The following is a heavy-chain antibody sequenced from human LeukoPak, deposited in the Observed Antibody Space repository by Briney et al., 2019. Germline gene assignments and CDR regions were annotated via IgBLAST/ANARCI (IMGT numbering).Heavy chain of an antibody. D-gene: IGHD2-15*01. Sequence: SETLSLACTVSGGSISSYYWSWIRQPPGKGLEWIGYIYYSGSTNYNPSLKSRVTISVDRSKNQFSLKLSSVTAADTAVYYCVRRGGGCSGGFCYFLFDYWGQGTLVTVSS. J-gene: IGHJ4*02. CDR3: VRRGGGCSGGFCYFLFDY. CDR1: GGSISSYY. CDR2: IYYSGST. V-gene: IGHV4-59*01.